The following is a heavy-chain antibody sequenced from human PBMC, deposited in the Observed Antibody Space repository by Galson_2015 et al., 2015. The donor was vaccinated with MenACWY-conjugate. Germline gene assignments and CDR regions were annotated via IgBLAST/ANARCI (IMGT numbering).Heavy chain of an antibody. CDR1: GFSFTSHY. CDR3: AREWADNDADSCGWLDP. Sequence: SVKVSCKAYGFSFTSHYFHWVRQAPGEGLEWMGIIHPSSNAAVHAQKFQGRVTMTRDTSTSTVYMELSSLRSEDTAVFYCAREWADNDADSCGWLDPWGQGPLVPVSS. CDR2: IHPSSNAA. J-gene: IGHJ5*02. V-gene: IGHV1-46*01. D-gene: IGHD1-1*01.